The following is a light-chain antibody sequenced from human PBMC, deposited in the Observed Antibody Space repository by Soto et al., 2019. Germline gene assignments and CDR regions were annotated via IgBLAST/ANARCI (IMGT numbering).Light chain of an antibody. CDR2: DAS. CDR1: QDISNY. J-gene: IGKJ2*01. CDR3: QQYDNRPPP. V-gene: IGKV1-33*01. Sequence: DIQMTQSPSSLSASVGDRVTITCQASQDISNYLNWYQQKPGKAPKLLIYDASNLETGVPSRFSGSGSGTHFTLTISSLQPEDIATYYCQQYDNRPPPFGQGTKLEIK.